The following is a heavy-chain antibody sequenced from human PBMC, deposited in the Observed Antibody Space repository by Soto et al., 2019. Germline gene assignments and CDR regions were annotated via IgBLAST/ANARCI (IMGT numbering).Heavy chain of an antibody. CDR3: ARGGGSPYHDHEFDY. CDR1: GVSTSNHY. J-gene: IGHJ4*02. CDR2: IYYRGTT. D-gene: IGHD2-2*01. Sequence: QVQLQESGPGLVKPSETLSLTCSVSGVSTSNHYWTWIRKPPGQGPEWIGCIYYRGTTNYNASFNSRVTISVDTSKNPFSLKLTSVTTADTAVYYCARGGGSPYHDHEFDYWGQGILGTVSS. V-gene: IGHV4-59*11.